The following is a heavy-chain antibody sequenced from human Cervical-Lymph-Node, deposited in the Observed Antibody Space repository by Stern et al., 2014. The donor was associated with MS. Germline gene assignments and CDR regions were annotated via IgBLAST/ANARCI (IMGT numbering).Heavy chain of an antibody. Sequence: QLVQSGGGLVQPGGSQRLSCVASGSTFSTSWMSWVRQAPGKGLEWVANIKRDGSETYYLDSVKGRFTISRDNAKSSLYLEMNSLRAEDTAVYYCTRFLQSGWSDLFDSWGRGTLVTVAS. CDR1: GSTFSTSW. CDR2: IKRDGSET. D-gene: IGHD6-19*01. V-gene: IGHV3-7*01. CDR3: TRFLQSGWSDLFDS. J-gene: IGHJ5*01.